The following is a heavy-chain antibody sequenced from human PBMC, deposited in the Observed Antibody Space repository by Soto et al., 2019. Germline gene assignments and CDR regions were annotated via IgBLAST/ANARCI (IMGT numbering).Heavy chain of an antibody. Sequence: GGSLRLSCAASGFTLSNHWMHWVRQTPGKGLEWVANIKHDETEIYYADSVKGRFTISRDNAQNSLYLQMNSLRAEDTAMYFCARTIGGAAAFWGQGTLVTVSS. J-gene: IGHJ4*02. CDR2: IKHDETEI. CDR3: ARTIGGAAAF. D-gene: IGHD6-13*01. CDR1: GFTLSNHW. V-gene: IGHV3-7*01.